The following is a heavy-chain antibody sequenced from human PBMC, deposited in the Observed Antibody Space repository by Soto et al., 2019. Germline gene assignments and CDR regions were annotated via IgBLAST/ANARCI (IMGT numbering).Heavy chain of an antibody. D-gene: IGHD1-20*01. CDR2: VNPVVGST. Sequence: ASVKVSCKASGGTFSSYTISWVRQAPGQGLEWMGIVNPVVGSTSYAQKFKGRVTMTRDTSTRTVYMELSSLRSEDTAMYYCARGEYNWNDPGFDYWGPGTLVTAPQ. J-gene: IGHJ4*02. V-gene: IGHV1-46*01. CDR3: ARGEYNWNDPGFDY. CDR1: GGTFSSYT.